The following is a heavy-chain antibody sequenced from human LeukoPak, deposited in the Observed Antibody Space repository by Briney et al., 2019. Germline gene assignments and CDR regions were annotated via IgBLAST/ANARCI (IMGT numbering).Heavy chain of an antibody. V-gene: IGHV4-59*08. CDR2: IYYSGDS. J-gene: IGHJ4*02. Sequence: SETLSLTCTVSGGSISGSYWSWIRQPPGKGLKWIGYIYYSGDSNYNPSLKSRATISLDTSKNQFSLKVSSVTAADTAIYYCARHTYARPFDSWGQGTLVTVSS. CDR3: ARHTYARPFDS. D-gene: IGHD6-6*01. CDR1: GGSISGSY.